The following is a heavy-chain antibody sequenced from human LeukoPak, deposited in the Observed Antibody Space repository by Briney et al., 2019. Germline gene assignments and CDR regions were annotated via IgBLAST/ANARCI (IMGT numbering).Heavy chain of an antibody. CDR2: IYHSGST. Sequence: SGTLSLTCAVSGGSISSSNWWSWVRQPPGKGLEWIGEIYHSGSTNYNPSLKSRVTISVDKSKNQLSLKLNSVTAADTALYYCARSRSSGWNGNACDIWGQGTMVTVSS. D-gene: IGHD6-19*01. J-gene: IGHJ3*02. V-gene: IGHV4-4*02. CDR3: ARSRSSGWNGNACDI. CDR1: GGSISSSNW.